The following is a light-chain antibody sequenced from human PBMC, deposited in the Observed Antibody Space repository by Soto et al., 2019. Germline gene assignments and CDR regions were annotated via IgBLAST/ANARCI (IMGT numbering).Light chain of an antibody. CDR2: STS. V-gene: IGLV7-43*01. J-gene: IGLJ2*01. Sequence: QAVVTQEPSLTVSPGGTVTLTCASSTGAVTSDSYPNWVQQKPEQAPRALIYSTSNSHSWTPARFSGSLLGGKAALTLSGVQPEDEAEYYCLLYFGSSQIFGGGTKLTVL. CDR1: TGAVTSDSY. CDR3: LLYFGSSQI.